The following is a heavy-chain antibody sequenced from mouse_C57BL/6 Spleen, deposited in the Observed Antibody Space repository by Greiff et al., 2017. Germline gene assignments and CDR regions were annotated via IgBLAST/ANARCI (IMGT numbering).Heavy chain of an antibody. V-gene: IGHV5-16*01. CDR3: ARDGYYDCRGYFDV. CDR2: INYDGSST. CDR1: GFTFSDYY. Sequence: EVKLMESEGGLVQPGSSMKLSCTASGFTFSDYYMAWVRPVPEKGLEWVANINYDGSSTYYLDSLKSRFIISRDNAKNILYLQMSSLKSEDTATYYFARDGYYDCRGYFDVWGTGTTVTVSS. J-gene: IGHJ1*03. D-gene: IGHD1-1*01.